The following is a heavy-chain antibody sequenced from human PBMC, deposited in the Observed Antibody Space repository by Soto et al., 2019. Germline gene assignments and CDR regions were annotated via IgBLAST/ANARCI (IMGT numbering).Heavy chain of an antibody. CDR2: IFHSGST. J-gene: IGHJ6*02. Sequence: PSETLSLTCTVSGGSINSGDYYWTWVRQPPGKGLEWIGNIFHSGSTYYTPSLQSRVTISLDTSKNHFSLKLSSVTPADTAVYYCARDRNYGSGTYYNFYSGMDVWGQGTTVTVSS. D-gene: IGHD3-10*01. V-gene: IGHV4-30-4*01. CDR1: GGSINSGDYY. CDR3: ARDRNYGSGTYYNFYSGMDV.